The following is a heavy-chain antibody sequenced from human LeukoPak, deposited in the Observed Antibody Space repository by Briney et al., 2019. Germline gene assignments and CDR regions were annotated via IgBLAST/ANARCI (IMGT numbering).Heavy chain of an antibody. D-gene: IGHD2-15*01. CDR1: GYTFTGYY. CDR3: ARDADDIVVVVAATSAFDI. J-gene: IGHJ3*02. V-gene: IGHV1-18*04. Sequence: ASVKVSCKASGYTFTGYYMHWVRQAPGQGLEWMGWISAYNGNTNYAQKLQGRVTMTTDTSTSTAYMELRSLRSDDTAVYYCARDADDIVVVVAATSAFDIWGQGTMVTVSS. CDR2: ISAYNGNT.